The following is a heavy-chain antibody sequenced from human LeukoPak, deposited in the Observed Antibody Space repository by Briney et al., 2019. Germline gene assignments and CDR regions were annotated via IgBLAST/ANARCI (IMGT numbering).Heavy chain of an antibody. J-gene: IGHJ4*02. CDR2: ISGSGGST. CDR1: GFTFSSYA. CDR3: AKDVGDFDWLLPDY. V-gene: IGHV3-23*01. D-gene: IGHD3-9*01. Sequence: TGGSLRLSCAASGFTFSSYAMSWVRQAPGKGLEWVSAISGSGGSTYYADSVKGRFTISRDNSKNTLYLQTNSLRAEDTAVYYCAKDVGDFDWLLPDYWGQGTLVTVSS.